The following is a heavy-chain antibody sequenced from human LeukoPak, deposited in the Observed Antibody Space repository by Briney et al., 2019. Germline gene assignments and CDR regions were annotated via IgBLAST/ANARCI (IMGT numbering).Heavy chain of an antibody. CDR3: ARDTCTIWYVPWFDP. D-gene: IGHD6-13*01. CDR1: GFTFSDYY. CDR2: ISSSGSTI. Sequence: GGSLRLSCAASGFTFSDYYMNWIRQAPGKGLEWVSYISSSGSTINYADSVKGRFTISRDNAKNSLYLQMNSLRAEDTAMYYCARDTCTIWYVPWFDPWGQGTLVTVSS. V-gene: IGHV3-11*01. J-gene: IGHJ5*02.